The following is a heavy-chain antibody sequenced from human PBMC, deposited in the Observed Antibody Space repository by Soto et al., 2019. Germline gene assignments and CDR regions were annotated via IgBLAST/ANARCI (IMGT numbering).Heavy chain of an antibody. J-gene: IGHJ4*02. Sequence: EVQLVESGGGLVQPGRSLRLSCAASGFTFDDYAMHWVRQAPGKGLEWVSGISWNSGSIGYADSVKGRFTISRDNAKNPLYLQMNSLTADDTALYYCAKVLVAVFTKGPFHYLGQGALVTVSS. V-gene: IGHV3-9*01. D-gene: IGHD3-3*02. CDR1: GFTFDDYA. CDR2: ISWNSGSI. CDR3: AKVLVAVFTKGPFHY.